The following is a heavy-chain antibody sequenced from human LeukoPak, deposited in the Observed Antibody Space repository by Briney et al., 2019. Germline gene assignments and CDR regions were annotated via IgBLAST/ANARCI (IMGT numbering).Heavy chain of an antibody. D-gene: IGHD2-2*01. CDR3: ARVRGSSLGFCSSTSCLKHAFDI. J-gene: IGHJ3*02. CDR1: GGSISSYY. V-gene: IGHV4-4*07. CDR2: IYTSGST. Sequence: SETLSLACAVSGGSISSYYWSWIRQPPGKGLEWIGRIYTSGSTNYNPSLKSRVTMSVDTSKNQFSLKLSSVTAADTAVYYCARVRGSSLGFCSSTSCLKHAFDIWGQGTMVTVSS.